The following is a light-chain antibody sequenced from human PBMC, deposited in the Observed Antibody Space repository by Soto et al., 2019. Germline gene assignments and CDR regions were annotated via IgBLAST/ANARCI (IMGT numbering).Light chain of an antibody. V-gene: IGKV1-39*01. J-gene: IGKJ2*01. CDR3: QQNYSTPYT. Sequence: EIQMTQSPSSLSASSGDRVTITCRASQSISSYLNWYQQKPGKAPNLLIYAASSLQGGVPSRFSGRGSGTDFILTISSLQPEDFASYCDQQNYSTPYTFGQGNKVEIK. CDR1: QSISSY. CDR2: AAS.